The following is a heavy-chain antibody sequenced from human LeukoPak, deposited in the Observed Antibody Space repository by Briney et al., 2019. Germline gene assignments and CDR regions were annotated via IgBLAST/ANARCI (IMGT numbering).Heavy chain of an antibody. J-gene: IGHJ4*02. Sequence: GGSLRLSCAASGFTFDDYAMHWVRQAPGKGLEWVSGISWNSGSIGYADSVKGRFAISRDNAKNSLYLQMNSLRAEDTALYYCAKDSTSGYNENNFDCWGQGTLVTVSS. D-gene: IGHD5-12*01. CDR1: GFTFDDYA. V-gene: IGHV3-9*01. CDR3: AKDSTSGYNENNFDC. CDR2: ISWNSGSI.